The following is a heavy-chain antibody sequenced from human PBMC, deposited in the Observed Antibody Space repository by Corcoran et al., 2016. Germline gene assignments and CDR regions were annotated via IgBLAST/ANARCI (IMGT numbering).Heavy chain of an antibody. J-gene: IGHJ3*02. CDR1: GGSISSSSYY. V-gene: IGHV4-39*01. CDR3: ARPFRSHALLSGAFDS. D-gene: IGHD2-2*01. CDR2: IYYSGST. Sequence: QLQLQQSGPGLVKPSETLSLTCTVSGGSISSSSYYWGWIRQPPGKGLEWIGSIYYSGSTYYNPSLKSRVTISVDTSKNQFSLKLSSVTAADTAVYYWARPFRSHALLSGAFDSWGQGTMASVSS.